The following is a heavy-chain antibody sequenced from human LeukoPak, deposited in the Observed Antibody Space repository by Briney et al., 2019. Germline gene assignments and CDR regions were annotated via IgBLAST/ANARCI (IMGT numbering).Heavy chain of an antibody. V-gene: IGHV1-58*02. CDR2: IGVAGGNT. Sequence: SVKVSCKASGFTFSNSAIQWVRQARGQRLEWIGWIGVAGGNTNYAQTLQGRITITRDMSTSTAYMELTSLRSDDTAVYYCAAEIYGGNTNCCTFDFWGPGTPVTVSS. J-gene: IGHJ3*01. CDR3: AAEIYGGNTNCCTFDF. D-gene: IGHD4-23*01. CDR1: GFTFSNSA.